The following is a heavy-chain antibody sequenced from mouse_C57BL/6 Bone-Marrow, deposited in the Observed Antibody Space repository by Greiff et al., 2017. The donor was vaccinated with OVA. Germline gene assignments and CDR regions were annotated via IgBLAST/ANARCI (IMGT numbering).Heavy chain of an antibody. D-gene: IGHD2-5*01. V-gene: IGHV1-18*01. J-gene: IGHJ4*01. CDR2: INPNNGGT. Sequence: EVQLQQSGPELVKPGASVKIPCKASGYTFTDYNMDWVKQSHGKSLEWIGDINPNNGGTIYNQKFKGKATLTVDKSSSTAYMELRSLTSEDTAVYYCARYYSNYVDYAMDYWGQGTSVTVSS. CDR1: GYTFTDYN. CDR3: ARYYSNYVDYAMDY.